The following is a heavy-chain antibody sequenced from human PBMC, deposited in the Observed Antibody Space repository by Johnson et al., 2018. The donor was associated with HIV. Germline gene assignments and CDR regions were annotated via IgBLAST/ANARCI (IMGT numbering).Heavy chain of an antibody. CDR2: IKQDGSKQ. D-gene: IGHD4-17*01. J-gene: IGHJ3*02. V-gene: IGHV3-7*01. CDR3: ARPYNDYVYGAFDI. Sequence: VQLVESGGGLAKPAWSPRLSCAASGFSFTNYWMSWVRQAPGKGLEWVANIKQDGSKQYYVCSVRGRFTISRDNANSSVILQMNSLRAEDTAVYYCARPYNDYVYGAFDIWGQGTM. CDR1: GFSFTNYW.